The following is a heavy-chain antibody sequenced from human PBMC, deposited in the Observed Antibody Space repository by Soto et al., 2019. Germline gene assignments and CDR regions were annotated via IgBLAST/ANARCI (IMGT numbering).Heavy chain of an antibody. D-gene: IGHD6-13*01. J-gene: IGHJ3*02. Sequence: QVQLQQWGAGLLKPSETLSLTCAVYGGSFSGYYWSWIRQPPGKGLEWIGEINHSGSTNYNPSLKRRVTISVDTSKNQFSLKLSSVTAADTAVYYCARGGVKYSSNRRAFDIWGQGTMVTVSS. CDR3: ARGGVKYSSNRRAFDI. CDR1: GGSFSGYY. V-gene: IGHV4-34*01. CDR2: INHSGST.